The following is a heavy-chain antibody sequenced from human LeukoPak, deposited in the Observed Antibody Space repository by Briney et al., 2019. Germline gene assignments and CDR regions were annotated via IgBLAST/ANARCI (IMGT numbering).Heavy chain of an antibody. V-gene: IGHV3-74*03. D-gene: IGHD3-10*01. Sequence: GRSLRLSCAASGFTFSNYWVHWVRQAPGKGLVWVSRINRDGSTTKYADSVKGRFTVSRDNAKNTLNLQMNSLRAEDTAVYYCARDKKSGESSEIDYWGQGTLVTVSS. CDR1: GFTFSNYW. J-gene: IGHJ4*02. CDR2: INRDGSTT. CDR3: ARDKKSGESSEIDY.